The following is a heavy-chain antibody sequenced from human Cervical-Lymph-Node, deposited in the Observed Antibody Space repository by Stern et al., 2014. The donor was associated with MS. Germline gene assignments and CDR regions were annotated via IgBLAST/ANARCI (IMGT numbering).Heavy chain of an antibody. Sequence: VQLLESGPGLVKPSQTLSLTCTVSGGSISSGSYYWSWIRQPAGKGLEWIGRIYTSGSTNYNPSLKSRVTISVDTSKNQFSLKLSSVTAADTAVYYCARRAVTDAFDIWGQGTMVTVSS. CDR3: ARRAVTDAFDI. CDR1: GGSISSGSYY. J-gene: IGHJ3*02. V-gene: IGHV4-61*02. D-gene: IGHD6-19*01. CDR2: IYTSGST.